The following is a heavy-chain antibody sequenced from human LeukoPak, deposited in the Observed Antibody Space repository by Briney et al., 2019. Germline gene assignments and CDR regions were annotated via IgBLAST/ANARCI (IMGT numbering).Heavy chain of an antibody. CDR2: MYVGGNT. CDR3: ARDSMEQPGGDAFDI. J-gene: IGHJ3*02. D-gene: IGHD1-14*01. Sequence: PGGSLRLSCGASGFTVSSNYMSWVRQAPGKGLEWVSVMYVGGNTNYADSVKGRFTISRDNSKNTVFLQMNSLRADDTAVYYCARDSMEQPGGDAFDIWGQGTMVTVSS. V-gene: IGHV3-53*01. CDR1: GFTVSSNY.